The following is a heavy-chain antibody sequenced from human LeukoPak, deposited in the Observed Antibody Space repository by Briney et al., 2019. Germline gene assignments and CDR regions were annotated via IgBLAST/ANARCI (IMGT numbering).Heavy chain of an antibody. V-gene: IGHV3-53*01. CDR1: GLSVSTDH. D-gene: IGHD3-16*02. Sequence: GGSLRLSCAASGLSVSTDHMSWVRQAPGKGLECVSLLYADGGTYYADSVKGRFTFSRDPSKNTLSLQLNSRRAEDTAVYNCARVWELSFDYWGQGTLVTVS. CDR3: ARVWELSFDY. CDR2: LYADGGT. J-gene: IGHJ4*02.